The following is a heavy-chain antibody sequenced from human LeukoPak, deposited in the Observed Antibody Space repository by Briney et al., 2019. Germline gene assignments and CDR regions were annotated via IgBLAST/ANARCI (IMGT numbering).Heavy chain of an antibody. V-gene: IGHV4-59*11. CDR1: GGSLSGHF. Sequence: SDTLSLTCTVSGGSLSGHFWSWFRRPPGRGLENIGYTHSSGSTNYNPSYKSRVTVSLEMSKNQFSLSLSSVTAADTAVYYCARDPGDTDWYNFDFWGQGILVTVSS. J-gene: IGHJ4*02. CDR2: THSSGST. D-gene: IGHD3-9*01. CDR3: ARDPGDTDWYNFDF.